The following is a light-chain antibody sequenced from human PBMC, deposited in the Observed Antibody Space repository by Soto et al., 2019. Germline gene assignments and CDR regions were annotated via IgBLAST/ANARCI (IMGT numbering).Light chain of an antibody. Sequence: QSALAQPASVSGSPGQSITISCTGISTDVGSHDLVSWYKHPPGKAPKLIIYEGSKRPSGVSIRFSGSKSGNTASLTISWLQAEDEADYYCCSYAGSSALLFGGGTKLTVL. CDR2: EGS. CDR3: CSYAGSSALL. V-gene: IGLV2-23*01. CDR1: STDVGSHDL. J-gene: IGLJ2*01.